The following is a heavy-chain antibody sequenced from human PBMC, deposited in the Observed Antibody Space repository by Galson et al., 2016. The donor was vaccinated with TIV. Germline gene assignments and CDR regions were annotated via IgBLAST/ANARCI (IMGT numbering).Heavy chain of an antibody. Sequence: SLRLSCAVSGFTFTDYYMNWIRQAPGKGLEWVSYISNGGNTTYYADFVKGRFTISRDNAKNSLYLHMTSLRGEDTAVYYCARAVTMRVADYYYGMDVWGQGTAVTVSS. D-gene: IGHD3-22*01. V-gene: IGHV3-11*01. CDR1: GFTFTDYY. CDR2: ISNGGNTT. J-gene: IGHJ6*02. CDR3: ARAVTMRVADYYYGMDV.